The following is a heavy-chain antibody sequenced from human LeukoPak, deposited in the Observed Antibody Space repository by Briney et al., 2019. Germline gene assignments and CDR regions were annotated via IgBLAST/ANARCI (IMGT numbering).Heavy chain of an antibody. D-gene: IGHD1-26*01. CDR3: ARVGGGSYYFYFDY. V-gene: IGHV1-18*01. CDR1: GYTFTTYG. CDR2: ISAYNGYT. Sequence: ASVKVSCKASGYTFTTYGRSWVRQAPGQGLEWMGWISAYNGYTNYAQKLQGRLTMTTDTSTSTAYVELRSLRSDDTAVYYCARVGGGSYYFYFDYWGQGTLVTVSS. J-gene: IGHJ4*02.